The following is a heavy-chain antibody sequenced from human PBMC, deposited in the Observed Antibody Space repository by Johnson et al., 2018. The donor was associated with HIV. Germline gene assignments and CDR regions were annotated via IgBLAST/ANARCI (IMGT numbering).Heavy chain of an antibody. CDR3: ARGDYYDSSGYFSDAFDI. CDR2: INWNCGTT. J-gene: IGHJ3*02. D-gene: IGHD3-22*01. Sequence: VQLVESGGGVVRPGGSLRLSCTASRITFDDYDMSWVRQAPGKGLEWVSGINWNCGTTGYADSVKGRFTISRDNSKNTLYLQMNSLRAEDTAVYYCARGDYYDSSGYFSDAFDIWGQGTMVTVSS. CDR1: RITFDDYD. V-gene: IGHV3-20*04.